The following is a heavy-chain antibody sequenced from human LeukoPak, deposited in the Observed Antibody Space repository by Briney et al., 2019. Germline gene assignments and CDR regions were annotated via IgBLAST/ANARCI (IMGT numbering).Heavy chain of an antibody. J-gene: IGHJ1*01. CDR2: INPSGGST. Sequence: GASVKVSCKASGYTFTSYYMHWVRQAPGQGLEWMGIINPSGGSTNYAQKFQGRVTMTRDTSISTAYMELSRLRSDDTAVYYCARNAYSSSWAAEYFQHWGQGTLVTVSS. D-gene: IGHD6-13*01. V-gene: IGHV1-2*02. CDR1: GYTFTSYY. CDR3: ARNAYSSSWAAEYFQH.